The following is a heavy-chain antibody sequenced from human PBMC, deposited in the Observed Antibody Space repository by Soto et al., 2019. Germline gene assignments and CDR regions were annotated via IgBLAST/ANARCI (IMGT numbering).Heavy chain of an antibody. CDR2: IKQDGSEK. CDR1: GFTFSTYW. D-gene: IGHD5-12*01. V-gene: IGHV3-7*01. CDR3: ASQRRDGYFGDY. Sequence: GSLILTCMVSGFTFSTYWMTGVRQAPGKGLEWVANIKQDGSEKHYVDSVKGRFTISRDNPKNYLYLQMNSLRAEDTAVYYCASQRRDGYFGDYWGQGTLVTVSS. J-gene: IGHJ4*02.